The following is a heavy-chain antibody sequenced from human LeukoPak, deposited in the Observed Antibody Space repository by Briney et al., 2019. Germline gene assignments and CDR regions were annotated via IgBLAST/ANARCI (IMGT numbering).Heavy chain of an antibody. CDR2: ISSSSSTI. CDR1: GFTFSSYS. D-gene: IGHD5-18*01. CDR3: AREGDGYSYGLGAFDI. V-gene: IGHV3-48*01. J-gene: IGHJ3*02. Sequence: PGGSLRLSCAASGFTFSSYSMNWVCQAPGKGLEWVSYISSSSSTIYYADSVKGRFTISRDNAKNSLYLQMNSLRAEDTAVYYCAREGDGYSYGLGAFDIWGQGTMVTVSS.